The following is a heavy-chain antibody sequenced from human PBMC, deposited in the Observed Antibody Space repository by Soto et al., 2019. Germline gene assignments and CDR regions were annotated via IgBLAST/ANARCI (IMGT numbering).Heavy chain of an antibody. V-gene: IGHV4-31*03. CDR2: IYYSGST. J-gene: IGHJ4*02. CDR3: AMGGDYYDSSGYPQGFDY. Sequence: SETLSLTCTVSGGSISSGGYYWSWIRQHPGKGLEWIGYIYYSGSTYYNPSLKSRVTISVDTSKNQFSLKLSSVTAADTAVYYCAMGGDYYDSSGYPQGFDYWAQGTLVTVSS. D-gene: IGHD3-22*01. CDR1: GGSISSGGYY.